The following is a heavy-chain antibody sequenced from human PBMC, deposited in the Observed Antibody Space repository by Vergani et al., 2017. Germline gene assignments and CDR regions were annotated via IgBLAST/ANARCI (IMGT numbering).Heavy chain of an antibody. J-gene: IGHJ6*02. Sequence: QVQLVESGGGVVQPGGSLRLSCAASGFTFSSYGMHWVRQAPGKGLEWVAFIRYDGSNKYYADSVKGRFTISRDNSKNTLYLQMNSLRAEDTAVYYCAKNMVRGVITSYYYYYGMDVWGQGTTVTVSS. CDR3: AKNMVRGVITSYYYYYGMDV. V-gene: IGHV3-30*02. CDR2: IRYDGSNK. CDR1: GFTFSSYG. D-gene: IGHD3-10*01.